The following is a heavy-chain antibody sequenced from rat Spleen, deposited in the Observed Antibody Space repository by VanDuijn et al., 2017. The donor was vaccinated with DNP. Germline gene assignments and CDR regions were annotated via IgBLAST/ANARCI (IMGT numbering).Heavy chain of an antibody. Sequence: EVQLVESGGGLVQPGRSMKLSCAASGFTFISLPMARVRQALTKVLDWVATISNTGDSTYYRDSVKGRFTISRDNAESTLYLQVDSLRSEDTATYYCARHDEGNYYDGSNWFAYWGQGTLVTVSS. CDR1: GFTFISLP. J-gene: IGHJ3*01. V-gene: IGHV5-46*01. D-gene: IGHD1-12*02. CDR2: ISNTGDST. CDR3: ARHDEGNYYDGSNWFAY.